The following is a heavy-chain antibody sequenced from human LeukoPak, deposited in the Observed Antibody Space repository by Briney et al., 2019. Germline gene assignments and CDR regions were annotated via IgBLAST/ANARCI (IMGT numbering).Heavy chain of an antibody. V-gene: IGHV3-43*01. Sequence: GGSLRLSCAASGFTFDDYTMHGVRQAAGKGLEWVSLISWDGGSTYYADSVKGRFTISRDNSKNSLYLQMNSLRTEDTALYYCAKDIGLEIGPPGAFDIWGQGTMVTVSS. CDR2: ISWDGGST. CDR1: GFTFDDYT. J-gene: IGHJ3*02. CDR3: AKDIGLEIGPPGAFDI. D-gene: IGHD2/OR15-2a*01.